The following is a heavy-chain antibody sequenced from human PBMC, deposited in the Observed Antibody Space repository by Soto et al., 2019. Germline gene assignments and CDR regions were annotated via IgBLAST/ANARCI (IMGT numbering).Heavy chain of an antibody. D-gene: IGHD1-26*01. V-gene: IGHV5-51*01. CDR2: IYPGDSHA. J-gene: IGHJ3*01. CDR1: GYSFTNYW. CDR3: ARPYSGGTNDTFDV. Sequence: PGESLKISCKGSGYSFTNYWIGWVRQMPGKGLEWMGIIYPGDSHAIYSPSFQGQVTMSADKSISTAYLQWSSLKASDTAMYYCARPYSGGTNDTFDVWGQGTMVTVSS.